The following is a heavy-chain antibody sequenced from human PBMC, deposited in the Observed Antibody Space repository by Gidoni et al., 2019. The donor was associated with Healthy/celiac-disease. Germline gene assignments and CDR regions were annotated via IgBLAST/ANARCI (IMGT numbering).Heavy chain of an antibody. V-gene: IGHV3-74*01. CDR2: INSDGNST. J-gene: IGHJ4*02. CDR1: GFTFSSYW. D-gene: IGHD2-2*01. CDR3: ARARYCSSTSCYARGEFDY. Sequence: EVQLVESGGGLVQPGGSLRLSCAASGFTFSSYWMHWVRQAPGKGLVWVSRINSDGNSTSYADSVKGRFTISRDNAKNTLYLQMNSLRAEDTAVYYCARARYCSSTSCYARGEFDYWGQGTLVTVSS.